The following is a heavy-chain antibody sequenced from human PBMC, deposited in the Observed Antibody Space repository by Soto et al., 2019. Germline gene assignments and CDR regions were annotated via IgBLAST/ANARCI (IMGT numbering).Heavy chain of an antibody. V-gene: IGHV4-39*01. CDR3: ARHGYYYDSTGYYYFV. CDR2: IYYSGMT. Sequence: LSLTCTVSGGSITSTNHYWGWIRQPPGKGLEWIGDIYYSGMTRYNPSLKSRVTISVDTSKNQFSLKLSSVTTADTAVYYCARHGYYYDSTGYYYFVWGQGTLVTVSS. J-gene: IGHJ4*02. CDR1: GGSITSTNHY. D-gene: IGHD3-22*01.